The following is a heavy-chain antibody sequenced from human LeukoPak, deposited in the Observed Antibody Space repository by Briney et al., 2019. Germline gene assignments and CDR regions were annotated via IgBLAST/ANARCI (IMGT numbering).Heavy chain of an antibody. Sequence: GGSLRLSCAASGFTFSSYWMNWARQAPGKGLEWVASINHNGNVNYYVDSVKRRFTISRDNAKNSLYLQMSNLRAEDTAAYFCARGGGLDVWGQGATVTVSS. D-gene: IGHD3-16*01. CDR2: INHNGNVN. CDR1: GFTFSSYW. J-gene: IGHJ6*02. V-gene: IGHV3-7*03. CDR3: ARGGGLDV.